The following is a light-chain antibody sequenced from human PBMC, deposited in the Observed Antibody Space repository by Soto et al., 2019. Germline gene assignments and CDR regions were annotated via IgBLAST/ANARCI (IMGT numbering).Light chain of an antibody. J-gene: IGKJ5*01. CDR3: QQYNSYST. CDR1: QSISSW. V-gene: IGKV1-5*01. Sequence: IKRTQAPSPVPDSVSDRVHLXCRASQSISSWLAWYQQKPGKAPKLLIYDASSLESGVPSRFSGSGSGTEFTLTISSLQPDDFATHYCQQYNSYSTFGQGSRLEIK. CDR2: DAS.